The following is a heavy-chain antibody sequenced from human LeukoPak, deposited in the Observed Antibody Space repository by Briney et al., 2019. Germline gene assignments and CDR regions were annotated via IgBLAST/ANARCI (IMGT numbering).Heavy chain of an antibody. Sequence: GGSLRLSCAASGFTFSSYGMHWVRQAPGKGLEWVAVIWYDGSNKYYADSVKGRFTISRDNSKNTLYLQMNSLRAEDTAVYYCATGSYRRYYFDYWGQGTLVTVSS. J-gene: IGHJ4*02. CDR1: GFTFSSYG. CDR2: IWYDGSNK. V-gene: IGHV3-33*01. CDR3: ATGSYRRYYFDY. D-gene: IGHD3-16*02.